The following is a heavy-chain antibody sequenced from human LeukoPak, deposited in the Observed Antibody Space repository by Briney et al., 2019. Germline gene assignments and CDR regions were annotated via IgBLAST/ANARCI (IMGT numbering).Heavy chain of an antibody. V-gene: IGHV4-34*01. D-gene: IGHD6-19*01. Sequence: SETLSLTCAVYGGSFSGYHWSWIRQPPGKGLEWIGEINHSGSTNYNPSLKSRVAISVDTSKNQFSLKLSSVTAADTAVYYCARVVSSGWYHFDYWGQGTLVTVSS. CDR1: GGSFSGYH. CDR2: INHSGST. CDR3: ARVVSSGWYHFDY. J-gene: IGHJ4*02.